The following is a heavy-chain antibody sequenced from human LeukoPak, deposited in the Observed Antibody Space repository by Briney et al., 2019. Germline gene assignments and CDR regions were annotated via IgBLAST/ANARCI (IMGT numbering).Heavy chain of an antibody. CDR3: AKDFGTPYYYGSGNPY. CDR1: GFTFRNYA. J-gene: IGHJ4*02. V-gene: IGHV3-23*01. CDR2: ISGSGDNT. Sequence: PRGSLRLSCAASGFTFRNYAMSWVRQAPGKGLQWVSAISGSGDNTYYADSVKGRFTISRDNSKYTLYLQIKSLRAEDTAVYYCAKDFGTPYYYGSGNPYWGQGTQVTVSS. D-gene: IGHD3-10*01.